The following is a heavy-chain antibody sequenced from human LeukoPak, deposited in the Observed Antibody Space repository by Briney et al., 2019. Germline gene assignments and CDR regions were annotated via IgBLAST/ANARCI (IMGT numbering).Heavy chain of an antibody. D-gene: IGHD3-22*01. CDR1: GGSFSGYY. CDR3: ARDDAMIVQN. CDR2: INHSGST. V-gene: IGHV4-34*01. J-gene: IGHJ4*02. Sequence: SETLSLTCAVYGGSFSGYYWSWIRQPPGKGLEWIGEINHSGSTNYNPSLKSRVTMSVDTSKNQFSLKLSSVTAADTAVYYCARDDAMIVQNWGQGTLVTVSS.